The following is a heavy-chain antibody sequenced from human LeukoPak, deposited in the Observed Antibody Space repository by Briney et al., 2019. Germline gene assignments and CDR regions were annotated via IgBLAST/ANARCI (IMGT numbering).Heavy chain of an antibody. CDR2: IYHTGST. J-gene: IGHJ6*02. CDR3: ARQRLDAFRGMEV. CDR1: GGSISTSNW. D-gene: IGHD1-1*01. Sequence: PSETLSLTCVVSGGSISTSNWWTWVRPSPGKGLEWIGEIYHTGSTKYNPSLKSRVTMSVDNSKNHISLNLYSVTAADTAVYYCARQRLDAFRGMEVWGQGTTVTVSS. V-gene: IGHV4-4*02.